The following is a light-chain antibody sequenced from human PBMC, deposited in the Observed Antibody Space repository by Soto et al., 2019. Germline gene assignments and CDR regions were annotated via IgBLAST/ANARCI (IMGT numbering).Light chain of an antibody. Sequence: EIVMTQSPATLSVSPGERATLSCRASQSVNSNLAWYQQKPGQAPRLLIYAASTRATGIPARFSGSGSGTEFPLTISSLQSEDLAVYYCQQYNNWPQTFGQGTKVEIK. CDR1: QSVNSN. J-gene: IGKJ1*01. CDR2: AAS. CDR3: QQYNNWPQT. V-gene: IGKV3-15*01.